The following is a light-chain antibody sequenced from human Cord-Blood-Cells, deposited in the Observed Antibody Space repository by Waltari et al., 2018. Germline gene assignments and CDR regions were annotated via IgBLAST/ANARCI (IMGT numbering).Light chain of an antibody. V-gene: IGKV1-5*01. J-gene: IGKJ2*01. CDR1: QSISSW. CDR2: DAS. CDR3: QQHNSYLYT. Sequence: DIQMTQSPSTLSASVGARGTITCRASQSISSWLAWYQQKPGKAPKLLIYDASSLESGVPSRFSGSGSGTEFTLTISSLQPDDFATYYCQQHNSYLYTFGQGTKLEIK.